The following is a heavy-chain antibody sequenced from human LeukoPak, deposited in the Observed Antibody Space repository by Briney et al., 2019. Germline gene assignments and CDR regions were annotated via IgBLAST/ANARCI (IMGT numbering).Heavy chain of an antibody. CDR3: AKRYYDFPLDY. J-gene: IGHJ4*02. D-gene: IGHD3-3*01. CDR1: GFTFSIYA. V-gene: IGHV3-23*01. Sequence: GGSLRLSCAAPGFTFSIYAMNWVRQAPGKGLEWVSSISANGGETHYADSVKGRFTISRDNSKNTLYLQINNPRVEDTAVYYCAKRYYDFPLDYWGQGTLVTVSS. CDR2: ISANGGET.